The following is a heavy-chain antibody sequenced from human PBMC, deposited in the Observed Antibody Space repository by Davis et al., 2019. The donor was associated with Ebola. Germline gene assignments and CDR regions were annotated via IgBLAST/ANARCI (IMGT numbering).Heavy chain of an antibody. D-gene: IGHD6-19*01. CDR3: ARWAGSSGDLRAFDI. CDR2: IYYSGIT. Sequence: SETLSLTCTVSGGSIISSSSYWGWIRQPPRKGLEWIGSIYYSGITYYNPSLKSRVTISVDTSKNQFSLKLSSVTAADTAMYYCARWAGSSGDLRAFDIWGQGTMVTVSS. V-gene: IGHV4-39*07. J-gene: IGHJ3*02. CDR1: GGSIISSSSY.